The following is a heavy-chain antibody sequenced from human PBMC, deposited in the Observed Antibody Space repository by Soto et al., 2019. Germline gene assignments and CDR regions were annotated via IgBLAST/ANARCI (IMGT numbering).Heavy chain of an antibody. CDR1: GYSFTSYG. V-gene: IGHV5-51*01. CDR3: ARRNYDFWSGPFDP. CDR2: IYPGDSDT. Sequence: VESLTISCKVSGYSFTSYGIVWVLQMPGKGLEWMGIIYPGDSDTRYSPSFQGQVTISADKSISTAYLKWSSLKASDTAMYYCARRNYDFWSGPFDPWGQGTLVTVSS. D-gene: IGHD3-3*01. J-gene: IGHJ5*02.